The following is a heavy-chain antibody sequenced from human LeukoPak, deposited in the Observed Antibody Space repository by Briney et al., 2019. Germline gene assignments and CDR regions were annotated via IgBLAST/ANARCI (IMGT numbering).Heavy chain of an antibody. Sequence: GGSLRLPCAASGFSFSDSALHWVRQASGKGPEWLGRIRTKKNTYATAYAASVKGRFTISRDDSKNTVYLQMSSLKTDDTAVYYCTRKNNVDFSEYWFEFDHWGLGTLVTVSS. CDR3: TRKNNVDFSEYWFEFDH. V-gene: IGHV3-73*01. J-gene: IGHJ4*02. CDR2: IRTKKNTYAT. CDR1: GFSFSDSA. D-gene: IGHD2/OR15-2a*01.